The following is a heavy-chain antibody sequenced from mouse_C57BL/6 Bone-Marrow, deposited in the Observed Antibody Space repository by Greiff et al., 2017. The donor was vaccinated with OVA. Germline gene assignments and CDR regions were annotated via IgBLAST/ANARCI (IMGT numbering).Heavy chain of an antibody. CDR3: ARPYYGYGYAMDY. CDR1: GYSFTGYF. V-gene: IGHV1-20*01. D-gene: IGHD2-9*01. J-gene: IGHJ4*01. CDR2: INPYNGDT. Sequence: VQLQQSGPELVKPGDSVKISCKASGYSFTGYFMNWVMQSHGKSLEWIGRINPYNGDTFYNQKFKGKATLTVDNSSSTAHMELRSLTSEDSAVYYCARPYYGYGYAMDYWGQGTSVTVSS.